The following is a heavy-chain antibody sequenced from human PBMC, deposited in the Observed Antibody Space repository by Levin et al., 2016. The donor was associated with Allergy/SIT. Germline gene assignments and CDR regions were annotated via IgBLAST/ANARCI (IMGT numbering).Heavy chain of an antibody. CDR3: ARPTYYDSTTALHYFDY. CDR2: FNPSGGTT. CDR1: GYTFSNYY. V-gene: IGHV1-46*01. J-gene: IGHJ4*02. Sequence: ASVKVSCKASGYTFSNYYMHWVRQAPGQGLEWMAIFNPSGGTTTYAQRFQGRVTMTRDTSTSTVYMELSSLRSDDTAVYYCARPTYYDSTTALHYFDYWGQGTLVTVSS. D-gene: IGHD3-22*01.